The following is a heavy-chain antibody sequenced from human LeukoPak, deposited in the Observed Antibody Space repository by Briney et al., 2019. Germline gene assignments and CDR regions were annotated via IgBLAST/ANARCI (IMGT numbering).Heavy chain of an antibody. J-gene: IGHJ3*02. V-gene: IGHV3-30*18. Sequence: GGSLRPSCAASGLTFGGYDMHWVRQAPGKGPEWVAVMSYGGQNERYADSVKGRFTISRDNSKNTLCLQMNSLRAEDTAVYYCAKRDVDTAMADAFDIWGQGTMVTVSS. CDR2: MSYGGQNE. CDR3: AKRDVDTAMADAFDI. D-gene: IGHD5-18*01. CDR1: GLTFGGYD.